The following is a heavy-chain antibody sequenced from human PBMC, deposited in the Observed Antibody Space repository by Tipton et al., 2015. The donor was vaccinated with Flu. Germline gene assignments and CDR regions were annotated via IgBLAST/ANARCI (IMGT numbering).Heavy chain of an antibody. Sequence: LSCTVSGDSMSSFYWSWIRQPAGKGLEWIGRMYASGSTKYNPSLKSRVTMSVDTSKKQFSLKLTPVTAADTAVYYCARGSGSGTYMIFDFWGQGTLVTVSS. CDR3: ARGSGSGTYMIFDF. J-gene: IGHJ4*02. D-gene: IGHD3-10*01. CDR2: MYASGST. V-gene: IGHV4-4*07. CDR1: GDSMSSFY.